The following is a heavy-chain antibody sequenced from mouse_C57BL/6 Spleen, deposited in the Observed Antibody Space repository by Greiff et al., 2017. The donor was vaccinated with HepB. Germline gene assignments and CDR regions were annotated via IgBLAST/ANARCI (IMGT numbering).Heavy chain of an antibody. CDR2: IWGVGST. CDR3: ARSPYYYGSSYDYAMDY. J-gene: IGHJ4*01. D-gene: IGHD1-1*01. CDR1: GFSLTSYG. Sequence: VQGVESGPGLVAPSQSLSITCTVSGFSLTSYGVDWVRQSPGKGLEWLGVIWGVGSTNYNSALKSRLSISKDNSKSQVFLKMNSLQTDDTAMYYCARSPYYYGSSYDYAMDYWGQGTSVTVSS. V-gene: IGHV2-6*01.